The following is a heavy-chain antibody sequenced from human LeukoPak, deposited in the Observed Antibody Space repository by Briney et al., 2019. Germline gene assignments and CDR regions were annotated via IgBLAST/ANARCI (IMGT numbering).Heavy chain of an antibody. D-gene: IGHD3-10*01. Sequence: GGSLRLSCAASGFTFRNYAMSWVRQAPGKGLEWVSAISGSGVSTYYADSVKGRFTISRDNSKNTLYLQMNGLRAEDTAVYYCAEDPRGYFYGMHVWGKGTTVTVSS. CDR2: ISGSGVST. V-gene: IGHV3-23*01. J-gene: IGHJ6*04. CDR3: AEDPRGYFYGMHV. CDR1: GFTFRNYA.